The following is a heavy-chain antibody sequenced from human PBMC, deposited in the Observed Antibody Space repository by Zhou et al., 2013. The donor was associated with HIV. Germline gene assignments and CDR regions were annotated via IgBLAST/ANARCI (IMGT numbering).Heavy chain of an antibody. D-gene: IGHD2-2*01. V-gene: IGHV1-69*05. J-gene: IGHJ6*03. CDR2: IIPIFGTA. CDR3: ARGQVVPVEGGYYYYYMDV. Sequence: QVQLVQSGAEVRKPGSSVKVSCKASGGTFSSYAISWVRQAPGQGLEWMGGIIPIFGTANYAQKFQGRVTITTDESTSTAYMELSSLRSEDTAVYYCARGQVVPVEGGYYYYYMDVWGKGTTVTVSS. CDR1: GGTFSSYA.